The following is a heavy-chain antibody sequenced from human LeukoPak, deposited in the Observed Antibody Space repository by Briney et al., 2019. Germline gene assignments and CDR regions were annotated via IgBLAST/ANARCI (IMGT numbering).Heavy chain of an antibody. D-gene: IGHD3-3*01. CDR1: VYSFTIYD. Sequence: GASVTVSFKSSVYSFTIYDINWVWQGTRQGLEWMGWMNPNNGNTGNAHKFLGRVTITTNTSISTAYMELSSFRSDDTAVYYCVREAVTIFGVVIQGESFGYYFDYSGQGTLVTVSP. CDR2: MNPNNGNT. V-gene: IGHV1-8*03. J-gene: IGHJ4*02. CDR3: VREAVTIFGVVIQGESFGYYFDY.